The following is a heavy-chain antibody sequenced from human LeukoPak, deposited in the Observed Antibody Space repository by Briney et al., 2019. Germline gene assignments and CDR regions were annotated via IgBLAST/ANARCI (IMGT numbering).Heavy chain of an antibody. CDR1: GFTFSSYA. D-gene: IGHD3-16*01. J-gene: IGHJ6*03. CDR3: AKGLRTGVGPYMGYHYYMDV. CDR2: INDNGAGT. V-gene: IGHV3-23*01. Sequence: TGGSLRLSCAASGFTFSSYAMSWVRQAPGKGLKWVSTINDNGAGTYYADSVKGRFTISRDNSYNTMSLQMNSLRDEDTGVYYCAKGLRTGVGPYMGYHYYMDVWGKGATVTVSS.